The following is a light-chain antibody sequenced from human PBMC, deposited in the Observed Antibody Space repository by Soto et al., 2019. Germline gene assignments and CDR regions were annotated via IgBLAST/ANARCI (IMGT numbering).Light chain of an antibody. CDR3: QQYDNVFT. CDR2: AAS. Sequence: IQLTQSPSSLSASVGDRVTITCRASQDIAIYLAWYQQKPGEAPKLLIYAASTLYGGVPSRFSGSGSGTDFALTITSLQAEDIATYYCQQYDNVFTFGQGTRLEV. J-gene: IGKJ5*01. CDR1: QDIAIY. V-gene: IGKV1-9*01.